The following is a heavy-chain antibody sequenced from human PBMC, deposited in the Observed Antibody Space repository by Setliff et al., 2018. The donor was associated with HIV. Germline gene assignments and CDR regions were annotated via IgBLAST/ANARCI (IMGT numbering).Heavy chain of an antibody. CDR3: MDFAIAGAWDY. J-gene: IGHJ4*02. CDR2: IKKKGDGGTT. CDR1: GFSFSNAR. D-gene: IGHD6-13*01. Sequence: GGSLRLSCAASGFSFSNARMNWVRQVPGKGLEWVGHIKKKGDGGTTEYATPVKGRFTISRDDSENMLYLQMNDLKTEETAVYYCMDFAIAGAWDYWGQGTLVTVSS. V-gene: IGHV3-15*01.